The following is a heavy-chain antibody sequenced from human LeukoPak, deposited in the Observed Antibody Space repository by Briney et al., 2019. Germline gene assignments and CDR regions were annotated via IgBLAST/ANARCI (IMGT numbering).Heavy chain of an antibody. CDR1: GGSFSVYY. CDR3: ARELELDAFDI. D-gene: IGHD1-7*01. Sequence: PSETLSLTCAVYGGSFSVYYWSWIRQPPGKGLEWIGEINHSGSTNYNPSLKSRVTISVDTSKNQFSLKLSSVTAADTAVYYCARELELDAFDIWGQGTMVTVSS. V-gene: IGHV4-34*01. J-gene: IGHJ3*02. CDR2: INHSGST.